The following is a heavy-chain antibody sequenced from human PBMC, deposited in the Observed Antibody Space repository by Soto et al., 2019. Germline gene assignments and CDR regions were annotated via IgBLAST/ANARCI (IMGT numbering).Heavy chain of an antibody. D-gene: IGHD3-16*01. Sequence: SETLSLTCTVSGASMNNYYGSWVRQPPGKGLEWIGYMFYSGGSNSNPSLKGRVTISVDTSKNQISLKLTSVTAADTAVYYCVRSGHSFGGVMWGQGTLVTVS. CDR2: MFYSGGS. J-gene: IGHJ4*02. CDR1: GASMNNYY. V-gene: IGHV4-59*01. CDR3: VRSGHSFGGVM.